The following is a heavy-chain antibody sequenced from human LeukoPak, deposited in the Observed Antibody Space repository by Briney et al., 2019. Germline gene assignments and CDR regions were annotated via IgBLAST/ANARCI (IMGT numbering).Heavy chain of an antibody. CDR2: MNIDGSEK. V-gene: IGHV3-7*01. J-gene: IGHJ4*02. D-gene: IGHD1-26*01. CDR1: GFTFSNYW. Sequence: GGSLRPSCAASGFTFSNYWTGWVRQAPGKRLEWVANMNIDGSEKYYADSVKGRFSISRDNARNSVYLQMASLRVEDTAVYYCARDPVEWELLLDYWGQGTLVTVSS. CDR3: ARDPVEWELLLDY.